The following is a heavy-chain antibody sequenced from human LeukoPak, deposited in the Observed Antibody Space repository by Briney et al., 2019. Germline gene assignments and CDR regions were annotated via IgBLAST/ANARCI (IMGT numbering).Heavy chain of an antibody. CDR1: GDSFSYFY. V-gene: IGHV4-59*01. CDR3: AREKGLRYFDWLPPYAFDI. Sequence: PSETLSLTCTVSGDSFSYFYWSWIRQPPGKGLEWIGYIYNSGSTSYNPSLRSRVTISVDTSKNQFSLKLSSVTAADTAVYYCAREKGLRYFDWLPPYAFDIWGQGTMVTVSS. J-gene: IGHJ3*02. CDR2: IYNSGST. D-gene: IGHD3-9*01.